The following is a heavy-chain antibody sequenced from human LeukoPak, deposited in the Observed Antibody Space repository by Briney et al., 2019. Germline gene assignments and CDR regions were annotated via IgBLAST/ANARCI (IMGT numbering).Heavy chain of an antibody. Sequence: SETLSLTCTVSGGSISSSSYYWGWIRQPPGKGLEWIGSIYYSGSTYYNPSLKSRVTISVDTSKNQFSLKLSSVTAADTAVYYCARGRRGRGYCSGGSCPQAFDIWGQGTMVTVSS. V-gene: IGHV4-39*07. J-gene: IGHJ3*02. CDR1: GGSISSSSYY. CDR3: ARGRRGRGYCSGGSCPQAFDI. D-gene: IGHD2-15*01. CDR2: IYYSGST.